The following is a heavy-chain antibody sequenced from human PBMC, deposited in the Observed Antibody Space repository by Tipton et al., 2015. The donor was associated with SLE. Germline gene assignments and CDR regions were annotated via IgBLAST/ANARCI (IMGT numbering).Heavy chain of an antibody. CDR2: IWYDGSNK. V-gene: IGHV3-33*01. D-gene: IGHD1-26*01. CDR1: GFTFSSYG. Sequence: SLRLSCAAFGFTFSSYGMHWVRQAPGKGLEWVAVIWYDGSNKYYADSVKGRFTISRDNSKNTLYLQMNSLRAEDTAVYYCARAYSGSYYPNFDYWGQGTLVTVSS. J-gene: IGHJ4*02. CDR3: ARAYSGSYYPNFDY.